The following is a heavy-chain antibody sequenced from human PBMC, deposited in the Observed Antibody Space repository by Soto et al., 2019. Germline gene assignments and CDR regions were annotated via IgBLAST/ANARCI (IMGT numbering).Heavy chain of an antibody. CDR3: ARDKYYDSTGTFDF. D-gene: IGHD3-22*01. V-gene: IGHV4-31*03. Sequence: PSETLSLTRTVPGGSISSGDYYWSWIRQHPGKGLEWIGYIYYSGSTYYNPSLKSRVTISVDTSKNQFSLKLSSVTAADTAVYYCARDKYYDSTGTFDFWGQGTLVTVSS. CDR1: GGSISSGDYY. J-gene: IGHJ4*02. CDR2: IYYSGST.